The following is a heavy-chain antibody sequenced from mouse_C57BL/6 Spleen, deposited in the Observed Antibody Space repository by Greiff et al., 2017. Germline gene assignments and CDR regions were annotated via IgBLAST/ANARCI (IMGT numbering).Heavy chain of an antibody. V-gene: IGHV5-4*01. D-gene: IGHD3-2*02. Sequence: EVKLVESGGGLVKPGGSLKLSCAASGFTFSSYAMSWVRQTPEKRLEWVATISDGGSYTYYPDNVKGRFTISRDNAKNNLYLQMSHLKSEDTAMYYCAREPAAQATAWFAYWGQGTLVTVSA. J-gene: IGHJ3*01. CDR1: GFTFSSYA. CDR3: AREPAAQATAWFAY. CDR2: ISDGGSYT.